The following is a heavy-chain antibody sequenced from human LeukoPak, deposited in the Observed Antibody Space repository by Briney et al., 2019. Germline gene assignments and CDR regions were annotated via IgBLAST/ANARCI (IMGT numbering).Heavy chain of an antibody. CDR1: GFTVGTNY. CDR3: ARDRLTSGSYFFDY. V-gene: IGHV3-48*01. J-gene: IGHJ4*02. CDR2: ISGRSSTI. Sequence: GGSLRLSCEASGFTVGTNYMSWVRQAPGKGLEWISYISGRSSTIYYADSVRGRFTISRDNAKNSMYLQMNSLRAEDTAVYYCARDRLTSGSYFFDYWGQGTLVTVSS. D-gene: IGHD1-26*01.